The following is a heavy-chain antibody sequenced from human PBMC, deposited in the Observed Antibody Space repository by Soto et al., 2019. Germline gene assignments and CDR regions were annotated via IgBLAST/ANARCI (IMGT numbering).Heavy chain of an antibody. CDR1: GYSISSGYY. CDR2: IYHSGST. Sequence: KTSETLSLTCAVSGYSISSGYYWGWIRQPPGKGLEWIGSIYHSGSTYYNPSLKSRVTISVDTSKNQFSLKLSSVTAADTAVYYCARYRREAVAGYTLDNWGQGILVTVSS. V-gene: IGHV4-38-2*01. CDR3: ARYRREAVAGYTLDN. D-gene: IGHD6-13*01. J-gene: IGHJ4*02.